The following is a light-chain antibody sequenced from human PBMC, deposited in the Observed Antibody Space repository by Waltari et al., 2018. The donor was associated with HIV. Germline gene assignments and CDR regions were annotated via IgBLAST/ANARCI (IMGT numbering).Light chain of an antibody. CDR3: HQYGSSISYS. CDR2: DAS. Sequence: EIVMMQSPATLSVSPGERATLSCRPSQNVSNNYLAWYQQKPGLPPRLLIYDASSRAAGIPDRFSGSGSGTDFTLTISRLETEDYAVYYCHQYGSSISYSFGQGTKLEIK. V-gene: IGKV3D-20*01. J-gene: IGKJ2*03. CDR1: QNVSNNY.